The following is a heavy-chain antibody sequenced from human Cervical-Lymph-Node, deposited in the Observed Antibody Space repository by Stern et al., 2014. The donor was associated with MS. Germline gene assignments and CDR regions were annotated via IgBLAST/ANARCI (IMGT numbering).Heavy chain of an antibody. D-gene: IGHD4-11*01. Sequence: QDQLVQSGAEVKKPGASVKVSCKASGYTFTTFYIHWLRQAPGQGLEWMGIINPSGGSTSYAQNFQGRVTMTMDTSASTGSMELSSLRSEDTAVYYCARSPALSYSIDYWGQGTLVTVSS. V-gene: IGHV1-46*01. CDR1: GYTFTTFY. CDR2: INPSGGST. J-gene: IGHJ4*02. CDR3: ARSPALSYSIDY.